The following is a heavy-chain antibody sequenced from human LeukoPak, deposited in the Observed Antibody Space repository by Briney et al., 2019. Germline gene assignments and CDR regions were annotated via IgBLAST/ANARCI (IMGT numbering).Heavy chain of an antibody. CDR3: ARDKVVDTAIQTLHHDAFDI. CDR2: IYSGDST. Sequence: PGGSLRLSCAASGFTVSSNYMSWVRQAPGKGLEWVSVIYSGDSTYYADSVKGRFTISRDNSKNTLYLQMNSLRAEDTAVYYCARDKVVDTAIQTLHHDAFDIWGQGTMATVSS. V-gene: IGHV3-66*01. CDR1: GFTVSSNY. J-gene: IGHJ3*02. D-gene: IGHD5-18*01.